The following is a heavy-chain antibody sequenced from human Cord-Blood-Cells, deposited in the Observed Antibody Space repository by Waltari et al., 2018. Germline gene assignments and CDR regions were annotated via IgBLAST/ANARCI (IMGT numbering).Heavy chain of an antibody. D-gene: IGHD3-9*01. J-gene: IGHJ3*02. Sequence: QVQLVQSGAEVQKPGASVKVSCQASGYTFTSYDIHWVRQSTGQGLEWMGWMNPNSGNTGYAQKFQGRVTITRNTSISTSYMELSSLRSEDTAVYYCARRDKYAFDIWGQGTMVTVSS. V-gene: IGHV1-8*03. CDR1: GYTFTSYD. CDR2: MNPNSGNT. CDR3: ARRDKYAFDI.